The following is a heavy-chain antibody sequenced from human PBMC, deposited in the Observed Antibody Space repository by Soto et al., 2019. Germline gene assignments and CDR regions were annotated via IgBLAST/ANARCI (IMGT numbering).Heavy chain of an antibody. CDR1: GGSISRSGYF. CDR2: IYDSGST. J-gene: IGHJ4*02. Sequence: QVQLQESGPGLVKPSQTLSLTCTVSGGSISRSGYFWSWIRQPPGKGLEWIGYIYDSGSTYYNPSLKSRVSLSVDTSKNQFSLNLTSVTAADTAMYYCARSSRSYFDSWGQGTLVTVSS. CDR3: ARSSRSYFDS. V-gene: IGHV4-31*03.